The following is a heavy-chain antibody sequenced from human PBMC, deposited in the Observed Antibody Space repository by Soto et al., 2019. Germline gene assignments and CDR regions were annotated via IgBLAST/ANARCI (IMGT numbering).Heavy chain of an antibody. Sequence: QVQMVESGGGVVQPGGSLRLSCAASGFTVSRHGMHWVRQAPGKGLEWVAVIWYDGSNRYYADSVKGRFTISKDNSKNTLYLEMNSLRPDDTAISYCEAETTWNFHFPYWGQGAQVTVSS. V-gene: IGHV3-33*01. CDR2: IWYDGSNR. D-gene: IGHD1-7*01. CDR3: EAETTWNFHFPY. CDR1: GFTVSRHG. J-gene: IGHJ4*02.